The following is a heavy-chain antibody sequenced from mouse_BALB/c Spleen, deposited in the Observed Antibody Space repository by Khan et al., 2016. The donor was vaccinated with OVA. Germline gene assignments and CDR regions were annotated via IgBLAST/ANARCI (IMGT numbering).Heavy chain of an antibody. CDR2: INPNNGGT. D-gene: IGHD1-1*01. Sequence: VRLQQSGPELVKPGASVKISCKTSGYTFTEYTIHWVKRSHGKSLEWIGGINPNNGGTNYNQKFKGKATLTVDKSSSTAYMELRSLTSEDSAVYYCARWYFGSTWFAYWGQGTLVTVSA. CDR1: GYTFTEYT. CDR3: ARWYFGSTWFAY. V-gene: IGHV1-18*01. J-gene: IGHJ3*01.